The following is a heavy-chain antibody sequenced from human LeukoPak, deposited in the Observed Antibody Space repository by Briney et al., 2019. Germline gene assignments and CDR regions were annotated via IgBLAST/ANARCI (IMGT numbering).Heavy chain of an antibody. Sequence: PGGSLRLSCAASGFTFSDYYMSWIRQAPGKGLEWVSYISSSGSTIYYADSVKGRFTISRDNAKNSLYLQMNSLRAEDTAVYYCARELAAADRENWFDPWGQGTLVTVSS. CDR2: ISSSGSTI. CDR3: ARELAAADRENWFDP. CDR1: GFTFSDYY. J-gene: IGHJ5*02. D-gene: IGHD6-13*01. V-gene: IGHV3-11*01.